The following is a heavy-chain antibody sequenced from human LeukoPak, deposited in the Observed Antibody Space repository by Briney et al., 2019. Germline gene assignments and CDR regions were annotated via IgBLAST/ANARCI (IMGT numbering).Heavy chain of an antibody. J-gene: IGHJ3*02. CDR2: IIPILGIA. V-gene: IGHV1-69*04. Sequence: GASVKVSCKASGGTFSSYAISWVRQAPGQGLEWMGRIIPILGIANYAQKFQGRVTITADKSTSTAYMELSSLRSEDTAVYYCARVLIVVVPAAPTPYDAFDIWGQGTMVTVSS. D-gene: IGHD2-2*01. CDR3: ARVLIVVVPAAPTPYDAFDI. CDR1: GGTFSSYA.